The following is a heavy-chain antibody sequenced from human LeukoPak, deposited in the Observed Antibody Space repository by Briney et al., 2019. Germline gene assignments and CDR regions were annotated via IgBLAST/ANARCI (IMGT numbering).Heavy chain of an antibody. D-gene: IGHD2-15*01. CDR3: ARWKVAATDYYYGMDV. V-gene: IGHV1-69*04. CDR2: IIPIFGIA. Sequence: SVNVSCKASGGTFSSYAISWVRQAPGQGLEWMGRIIPIFGIANYAQKFQGRVTITADKSTSTAYMELSSLRSEDTAVYYCARWKVAATDYYYGMDVWGQGTMVTVSS. CDR1: GGTFSSYA. J-gene: IGHJ6*02.